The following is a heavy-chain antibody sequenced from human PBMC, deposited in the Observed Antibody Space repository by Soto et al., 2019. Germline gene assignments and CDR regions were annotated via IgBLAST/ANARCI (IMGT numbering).Heavy chain of an antibody. D-gene: IGHD1-20*01. CDR2: ISSSSSYI. Sequence: GGSLRLSCAASGFTFSSYSMNWVRQAPGKGLEWVSSISSSSSYIYYADSVKGRFTISRDNAKNSLYLQMNSLRAEDTAVYYCARDSGLGYNKEYGMDVWGQGTTVTVSS. J-gene: IGHJ6*02. V-gene: IGHV3-21*01. CDR1: GFTFSSYS. CDR3: ARDSGLGYNKEYGMDV.